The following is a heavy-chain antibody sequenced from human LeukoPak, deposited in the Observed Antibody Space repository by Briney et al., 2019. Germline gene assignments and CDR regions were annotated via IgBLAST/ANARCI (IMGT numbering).Heavy chain of an antibody. CDR1: GGTFSSYA. CDR2: IIPILGIA. J-gene: IGHJ4*02. V-gene: IGHV1-69*04. D-gene: IGHD4-17*01. Sequence: ASVKVSCKASGGTFSSYAISWVRQAPGQGLEWMGRIIPILGIANYAQKLQGRVTITADKSTSTAYMELSSLRSEDTAVYYCARDPVGGYGDPPDYWGQGTLVTVSS. CDR3: ARDPVGGYGDPPDY.